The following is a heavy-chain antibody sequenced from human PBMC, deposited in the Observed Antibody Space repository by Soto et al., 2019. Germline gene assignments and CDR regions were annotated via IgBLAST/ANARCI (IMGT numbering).Heavy chain of an antibody. CDR1: GGSISSGGYY. CDR2: IYYSGST. CDR3: ARLRPGTRDY. V-gene: IGHV4-31*03. D-gene: IGHD1-26*01. J-gene: IGHJ4*02. Sequence: QVQLQESGPGLVKPSQTLSLTCTVSGGSISSGGYYWSCIRQHPGKGLEWLGYIYYSGSTYYNPSLKSRVTISVDTSKNQFSLRLSSVTAADTAVYYCARLRPGTRDYWGQGTLVTVSS.